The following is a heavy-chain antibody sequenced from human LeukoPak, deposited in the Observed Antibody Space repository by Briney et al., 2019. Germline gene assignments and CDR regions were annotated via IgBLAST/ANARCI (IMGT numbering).Heavy chain of an antibody. D-gene: IGHD3-3*01. J-gene: IGHJ6*03. CDR3: AKDTYDFLYYYYYMDV. CDR2: ISGSGGST. CDR1: GFTFSSYA. V-gene: IGHV3-23*01. Sequence: GGSLRLSCAASGFTFSSYAMSWVRQAPGKGLEWVSAISGSGGSTYYADSVKGRFTISSDNSKNTLYLQMNSLRAEDTAVYYCAKDTYDFLYYYYYMDVLGKGTTVTVSS.